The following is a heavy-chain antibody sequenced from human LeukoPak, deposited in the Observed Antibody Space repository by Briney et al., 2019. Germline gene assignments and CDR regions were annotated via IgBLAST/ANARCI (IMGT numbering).Heavy chain of an antibody. J-gene: IGHJ4*02. CDR2: ISSSPIDI. D-gene: IGHD1-26*01. Sequence: GGSLRLSCAASGFTFSRYAMAWVRQAPGKGPDWVSSISSSPIDIYDADSVKGRFTISRDNSKNSLYLQMNSLRVEDTAVYYCARIHDGTPTPSFDSWGEGTMVTVSS. CDR1: GFTFSRYA. CDR3: ARIHDGTPTPSFDS. V-gene: IGHV3-21*01.